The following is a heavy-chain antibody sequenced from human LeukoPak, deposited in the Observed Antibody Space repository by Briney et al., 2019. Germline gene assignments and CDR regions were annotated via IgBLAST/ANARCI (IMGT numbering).Heavy chain of an antibody. CDR1: GFSFSSFG. Sequence: GRSLRLSCAASGFSFSSFGMHWVRQAPGKGPEWLSLVWYDGSKTFYADSAKGRFTISRDNSKNTLYLLMRRLRAEDTAVYYCAKDWRTSSSYYFDSWGQGTQVAASS. J-gene: IGHJ4*02. CDR3: AKDWRTSSSYYFDS. V-gene: IGHV3-33*06. D-gene: IGHD1-1*01. CDR2: VWYDGSKT.